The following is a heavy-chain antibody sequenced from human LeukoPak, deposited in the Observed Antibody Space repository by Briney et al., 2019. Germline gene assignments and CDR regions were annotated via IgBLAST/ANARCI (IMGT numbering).Heavy chain of an antibody. V-gene: IGHV3-30*18. CDR3: AKGYQRYCSSTSCYSPADI. CDR2: ISYDGSNK. J-gene: IGHJ3*02. CDR1: GFTFSSYG. D-gene: IGHD2-2*02. Sequence: PGRSLRLSCAASGFTFSSYGMHWVRQAPGKGLEWVAVISYDGSNKYYADSVKGRFTISRDNSKNTLYLQMNSLRAEDTAVYYCAKGYQRYCSSTSCYSPADIWGQGTMVTVSS.